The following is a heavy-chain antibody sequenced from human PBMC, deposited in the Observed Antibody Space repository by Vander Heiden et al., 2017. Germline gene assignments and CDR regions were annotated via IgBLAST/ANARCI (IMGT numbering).Heavy chain of an antibody. CDR3: ARGLMVYAEDY. V-gene: IGHV3-11*01. D-gene: IGHD2-8*01. CDR1: AFTFSDYY. CDR2: ISSSGSTI. J-gene: IGHJ4*02. Sequence: QVQLVVSGGGMVKPGGSLRLSWAASAFTFSDYYMIWLRQAPGKGLEWVSYISSSGSTIYYADSVKGRFTISRDNAKNSLYLQMNSLRAEDTAVYYCARGLMVYAEDYWGQGTLVTVSS.